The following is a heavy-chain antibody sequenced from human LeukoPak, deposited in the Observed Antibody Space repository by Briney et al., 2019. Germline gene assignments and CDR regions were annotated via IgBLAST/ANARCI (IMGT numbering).Heavy chain of an antibody. CDR2: ISGSGGST. Sequence: GGSLRPSCAASGFTFSSYGMSWVRQAPGKGLEWVSAISGSGGSTYYADSVKGRFTISRDNSKNTLYLQMNSLRAEDTAVYYCAKHSPILRYFDWLFPFDYWGQGTLVTVSS. D-gene: IGHD3-9*01. CDR1: GFTFSSYG. CDR3: AKHSPILRYFDWLFPFDY. V-gene: IGHV3-23*01. J-gene: IGHJ4*02.